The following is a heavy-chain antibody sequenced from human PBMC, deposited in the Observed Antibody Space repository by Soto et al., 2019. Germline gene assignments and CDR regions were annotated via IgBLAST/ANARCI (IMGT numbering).Heavy chain of an antibody. V-gene: IGHV5-10-1*01. J-gene: IGHJ6*02. CDR1: GYSFTSYW. CDR3: ARLGHGDPYYYYYGMDV. Sequence: PGESLKISCKGSGYSFTSYWISWVRQMPGKGLEWMGRIDPSDSYTNYSPSFQGHVTISADKSISTAYLQWSSLKASDTAMYYCARLGHGDPYYYYYGMDVWGQGTTVTVSS. D-gene: IGHD4-17*01. CDR2: IDPSDSYT.